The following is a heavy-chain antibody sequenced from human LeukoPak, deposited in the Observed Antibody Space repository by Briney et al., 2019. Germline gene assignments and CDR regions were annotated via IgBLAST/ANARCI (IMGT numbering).Heavy chain of an antibody. Sequence: GGSLRLSCAASGFTFSNHYMSWIRQAPGKGLEWVSYITSSDSGGFYADSVKGRFTISRDNAKNSLYLQINSLRVEDTAVYYCARDGDTTSKVVYLGEGTLVTVSS. J-gene: IGHJ4*02. CDR3: ARDGDTTSKVVY. V-gene: IGHV3-11*01. CDR2: ITSSDSGG. D-gene: IGHD4-11*01. CDR1: GFTFSNHY.